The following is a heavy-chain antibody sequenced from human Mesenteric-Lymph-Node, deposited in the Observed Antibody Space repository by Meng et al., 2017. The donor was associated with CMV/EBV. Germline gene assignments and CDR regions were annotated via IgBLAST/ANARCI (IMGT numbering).Heavy chain of an antibody. CDR2: IYPGDSDT. CDR1: GYSFTNYW. V-gene: IGHV5-51*01. J-gene: IGHJ6*02. D-gene: IGHD6-6*01. Sequence: KVSCKGSGYSFTNYWIGWVRQMSGKGLEWVGIIYPGDSDTRYSPSFQGQVTISADKSISTAYLQWCSLKASDTAMYYCARLTGSSSLYYYYFFAMDVWGQGTTVTVSS. CDR3: ARLTGSSSLYYYYFFAMDV.